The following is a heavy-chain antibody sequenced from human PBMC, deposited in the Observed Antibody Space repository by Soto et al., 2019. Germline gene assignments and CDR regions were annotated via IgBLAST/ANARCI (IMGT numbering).Heavy chain of an antibody. CDR3: AADSFPAYYDCWSGYGY. Sequence: SVKVSCKASGFTFTSSAVQWVRQARGQRLEWIGWIVVGSGNTNYAQKFQERVTITRDMSTSTAYMELSSLRSEDTAVYYCAADSFPAYYDCWSGYGYWGQGTLVTFSS. J-gene: IGHJ4*02. D-gene: IGHD3-3*01. CDR1: GFTFTSSA. CDR2: IVVGSGNT. V-gene: IGHV1-58*01.